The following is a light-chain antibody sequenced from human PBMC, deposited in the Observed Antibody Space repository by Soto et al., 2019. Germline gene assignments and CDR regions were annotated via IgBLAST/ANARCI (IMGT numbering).Light chain of an antibody. CDR2: KVS. J-gene: IGKJ1*01. CDR3: QQYNTNSWT. V-gene: IGKV1-5*03. Sequence: DIRMTQSPSTLSASVGDRVTITCRASQSINTWLAWYQQKPGKAPNLLIYKVSNLESGAPSRFSGGGSGTEFTLTISSLQPDDFATYYCQQYNTNSWTFGQGTKVEIK. CDR1: QSINTW.